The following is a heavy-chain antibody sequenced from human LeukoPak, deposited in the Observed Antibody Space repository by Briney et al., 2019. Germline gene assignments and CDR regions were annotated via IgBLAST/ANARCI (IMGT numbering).Heavy chain of an antibody. J-gene: IGHJ4*02. Sequence: PGGSLRLSCAASGFTFSSYAMGWVRQAPGKGLEWVSAISGSGGSTYYADSVKGRFTISRDNSKNTLYLQMNSLRAEDTAVYYCAKLGESTYYFDYWGQGTLVTVSS. CDR1: GFTFSSYA. D-gene: IGHD3-10*01. CDR3: AKLGESTYYFDY. V-gene: IGHV3-23*01. CDR2: ISGSGGST.